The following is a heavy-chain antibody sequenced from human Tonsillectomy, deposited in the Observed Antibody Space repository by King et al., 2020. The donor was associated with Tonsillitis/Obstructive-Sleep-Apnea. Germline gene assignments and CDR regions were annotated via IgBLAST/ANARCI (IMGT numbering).Heavy chain of an antibody. J-gene: IGHJ1*01. CDR1: GFTFSSYA. CDR3: ARDSGIAAVGTRRHFQH. CDR2: ISYDGSNK. Sequence: VQLVESGGGVVQPGRSLRLSCAASGFTFSSYAMHWVRQAPGKGLEWMAVISYDGSNKDYADSVKGRFTISRDNSKNTLYLQMNSLRAEDTAVYYCARDSGIAAVGTRRHFQHWGQGTLVTVPS. V-gene: IGHV3-30*04. D-gene: IGHD6-13*01.